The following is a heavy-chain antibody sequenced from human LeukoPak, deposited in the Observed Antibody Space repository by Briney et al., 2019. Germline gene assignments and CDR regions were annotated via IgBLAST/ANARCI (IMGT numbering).Heavy chain of an antibody. CDR2: ISASNGNT. J-gene: IGHJ4*02. CDR1: GYTLTGYA. V-gene: IGHV1-18*01. D-gene: IGHD2-2*01. CDR3: ARERDRYQLLHITFDY. Sequence: ASVKVSCKASGYTLTGYAISWVRQAPGQGLEWMGWISASNGNTKYAQKFQGRVTMTPDTSTNTAYMELRSLRSDDTAVYYCARERDRYQLLHITFDYWGQGTLVTVSS.